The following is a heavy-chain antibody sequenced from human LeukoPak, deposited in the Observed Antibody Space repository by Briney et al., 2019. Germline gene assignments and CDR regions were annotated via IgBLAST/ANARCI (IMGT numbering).Heavy chain of an antibody. CDR3: AELGITMIGGV. V-gene: IGHV3-7*01. J-gene: IGHJ6*04. D-gene: IGHD3-10*02. Sequence: PGGSLRLSCAASGFTLSTYWMSWVRQPPGKGLEWVANIKQDGSRKNYVDSVKGRFTISRDNAKNSLYLQMNSLRAEDTAVYYCAELGITMIGGVWGKGTTVTISS. CDR2: IKQDGSRK. CDR1: GFTLSTYW.